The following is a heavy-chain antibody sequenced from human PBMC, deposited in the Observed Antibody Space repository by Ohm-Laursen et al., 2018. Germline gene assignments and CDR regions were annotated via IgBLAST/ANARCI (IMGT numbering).Heavy chain of an antibody. CDR1: GFTVSNNY. D-gene: IGHD3-22*01. CDR3: ARSAYYYDSSGYYSYYFDY. Sequence: LRLSCAASGFTVSNNYMSWIRQPPGKGLEWIGYIYYSGSTYYNPSLKSRVTISVDTSKNQFSLKLSSVTAADTAVYYCARSAYYYDSSGYYSYYFDYWGQGTLVTVSS. CDR2: IYYSGST. V-gene: IGHV4-59*06. J-gene: IGHJ4*02.